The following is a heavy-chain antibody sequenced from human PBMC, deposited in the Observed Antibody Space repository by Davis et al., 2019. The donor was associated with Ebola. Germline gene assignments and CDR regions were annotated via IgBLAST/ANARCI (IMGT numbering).Heavy chain of an antibody. CDR2: VSHDGSG. CDR3: ARGRGAGNIYMDV. V-gene: IGHV4-34*01. J-gene: IGHJ6*03. CDR1: GDFFRDYN. Sequence: PSETLSLTCTVSGDFFRDYNWIWIRQPPGKGLEAVGEVSHDGSGKYNPSLESRLTLSVDTTKKVFSLRLTSVSAADTAIYYCARGRGAGNIYMDVWGKGTTVTVS.